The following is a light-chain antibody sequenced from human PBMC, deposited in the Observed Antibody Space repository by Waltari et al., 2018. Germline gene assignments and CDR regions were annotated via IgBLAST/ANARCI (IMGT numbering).Light chain of an antibody. CDR1: QDISGS. Sequence: DIQMTQSPSSVSASIGDTVTITCRASQDISGSLAWLQQNPGKAPTILIYTAANLQTGVPSRFRGSGSGTDFTLTITGLQPEDFATYYCQQGLSFPLSFGGGTKLEIK. CDR2: TAA. V-gene: IGKV1-12*01. J-gene: IGKJ4*01. CDR3: QQGLSFPLS.